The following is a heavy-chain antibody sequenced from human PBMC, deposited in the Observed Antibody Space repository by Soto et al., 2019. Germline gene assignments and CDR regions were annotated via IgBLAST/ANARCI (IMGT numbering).Heavy chain of an antibody. D-gene: IGHD3-9*01. CDR2: ISDSGSS. CDR1: GGSISSGSFY. Sequence: QEQLQESGPGLVKPSQTLTLTCTVSGGSISSGSFYWSWIRPHPGKGLEWIGHISDSGSSYYSPSLESRVTISVDTSKNQFSLKLSAVTAADTAVYFCARTTFYDIFTAFYSLFDYWGQGTLVTVSS. V-gene: IGHV4-31*03. J-gene: IGHJ4*02. CDR3: ARTTFYDIFTAFYSLFDY.